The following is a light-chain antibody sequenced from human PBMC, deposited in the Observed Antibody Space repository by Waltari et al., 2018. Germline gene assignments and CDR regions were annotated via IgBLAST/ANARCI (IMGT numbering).Light chain of an antibody. J-gene: IGLJ3*02. Sequence: QSVLTQPPSVSAAPVQNVTIPCSGSRSNIGNNYVPWYQQHPGTAPKLLSYDNNKRPSGIPDRFSGSKSGTSATLGITGLQTGDEADYYCGTWDSSLNARVFGGGTKLSVL. V-gene: IGLV1-51*01. CDR1: RSNIGNNY. CDR2: DNN. CDR3: GTWDSSLNARV.